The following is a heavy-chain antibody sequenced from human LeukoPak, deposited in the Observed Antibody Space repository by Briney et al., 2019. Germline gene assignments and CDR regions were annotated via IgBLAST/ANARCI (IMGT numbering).Heavy chain of an antibody. J-gene: IGHJ4*02. CDR3: ARPTDSSVDY. V-gene: IGHV3-11*01. D-gene: IGHD5-18*01. Sequence: SGGSLRLSCAASGLTFSDSYMSWIRQAPGKGLEWITYIGGSGTTIYHADSVKGRFTISRDNAKNSVYLQMNSLRDEDTAVYYCARPTDSSVDYWGQGTLVTVSS. CDR2: IGGSGTTI. CDR1: GLTFSDSY.